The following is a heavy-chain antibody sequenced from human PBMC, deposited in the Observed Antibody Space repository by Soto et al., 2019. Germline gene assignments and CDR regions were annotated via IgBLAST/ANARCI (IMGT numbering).Heavy chain of an antibody. Sequence: SETLSLTCAVYGWSFSGYYWSWIRRPPEKGLEWIGEINHSGGTNHNPSLKSRVTISLDTSKNQFSLKLTSVTAADTAVYYCALHFYDSSGYLRFEYWGQGTPVTVSS. D-gene: IGHD3-22*01. CDR3: ALHFYDSSGYLRFEY. CDR1: GWSFSGYY. J-gene: IGHJ4*02. CDR2: INHSGGT. V-gene: IGHV4-34*01.